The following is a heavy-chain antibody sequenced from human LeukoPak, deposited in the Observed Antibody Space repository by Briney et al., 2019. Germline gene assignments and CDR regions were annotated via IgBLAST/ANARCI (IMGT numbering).Heavy chain of an antibody. CDR2: INSDDSRT. CDR3: ATARYCATAVCPHFDY. D-gene: IGHD2-8*01. V-gene: IGHV3-74*01. Sequence: GGSLRLSCAASGFTFSAFWMHWVRQAPGKGLVWVSRINSDDSRTTYADSVKGRFTISRDNSKNTLYLQMNSLGAEDTTMYYCATARYCATAVCPHFDYWGQGTRVTVSS. J-gene: IGHJ4*02. CDR1: GFTFSAFW.